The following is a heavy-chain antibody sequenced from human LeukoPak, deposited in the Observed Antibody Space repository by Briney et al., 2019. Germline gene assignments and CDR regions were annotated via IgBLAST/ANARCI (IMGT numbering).Heavy chain of an antibody. CDR1: GGTFSSYA. J-gene: IGHJ5*02. Sequence: GSSAKVSCKASGGTFSSYAISWVRQAPGQGLEWMGGIIPIFGTANYAQKFQGRVTITADKSTSTAYMELSSLRSEDTAVYYCANIVVVVAATSKPYNWFDPWGQGTLVTVSS. V-gene: IGHV1-69*06. CDR2: IIPIFGTA. D-gene: IGHD2-15*01. CDR3: ANIVVVVAATSKPYNWFDP.